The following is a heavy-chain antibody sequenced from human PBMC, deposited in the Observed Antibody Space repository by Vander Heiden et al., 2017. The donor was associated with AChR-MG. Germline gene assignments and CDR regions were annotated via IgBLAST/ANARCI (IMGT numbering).Heavy chain of an antibody. Sequence: QVQLVESGGGVVQPGRSLRLSCAASGFTFSSYGMHWVRQAPGKRLEWVAVISYDGSNKYYADSVKGRFTISRDNSKNTLYLQMNSLRAEDTAVYYCAKDQYYDSSGYYQSYYFDYWGQGTLVTVSS. D-gene: IGHD3-22*01. CDR2: ISYDGSNK. V-gene: IGHV3-30*18. CDR1: GFTFSSYG. CDR3: AKDQYYDSSGYYQSYYFDY. J-gene: IGHJ4*02.